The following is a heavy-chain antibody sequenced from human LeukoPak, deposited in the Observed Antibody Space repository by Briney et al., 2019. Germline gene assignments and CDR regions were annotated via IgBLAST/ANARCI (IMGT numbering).Heavy chain of an antibody. CDR3: ARKNGLDY. V-gene: IGHV3-48*01. J-gene: IGHJ4*02. CDR1: GFIFSSYS. Sequence: PGGSLRLSCAASGFIFSSYSMNWVRQAPGKGLEWVSYISSSSSTMYYAASVKGRFSISRDNAQNSLYLQMNSLRAEDTAVYYCARKNGLDYWGQGTLVTVSS. CDR2: ISSSSSTM.